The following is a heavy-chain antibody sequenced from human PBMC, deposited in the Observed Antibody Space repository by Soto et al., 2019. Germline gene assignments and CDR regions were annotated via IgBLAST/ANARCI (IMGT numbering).Heavy chain of an antibody. V-gene: IGHV3-30*18. CDR2: VTFDGSRT. CDR1: GFNFNNYA. D-gene: IGHD2-21*01. Sequence: GGSLRLSCAASGFNFNNYAMHWVRQAPGKWLEWVAVVTFDGSRTYYADSVKGRFTISRDSSNNTVSLQMNSLTNEDTAVYYCAKAGWGGDYYYGLDVWGQGXTVTVYS. J-gene: IGHJ6*02. CDR3: AKAGWGGDYYYGLDV.